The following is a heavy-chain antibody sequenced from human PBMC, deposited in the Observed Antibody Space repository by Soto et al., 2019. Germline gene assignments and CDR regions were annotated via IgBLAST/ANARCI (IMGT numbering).Heavy chain of an antibody. CDR3: AKDRGSSDWYNFDY. CDR1: GFTFSAYG. J-gene: IGHJ4*02. V-gene: IGHV3-23*01. Sequence: GGSLRLSCAASGFTFSAYGMSWVRQAPGKGLEWVSTISGSGDSTYYADSVKGRFTISRDNSKNTLYLQMNSLRAEDTAVYYCAKDRGSSDWYNFDYWGQGTLVTVSS. CDR2: ISGSGDST. D-gene: IGHD6-19*01.